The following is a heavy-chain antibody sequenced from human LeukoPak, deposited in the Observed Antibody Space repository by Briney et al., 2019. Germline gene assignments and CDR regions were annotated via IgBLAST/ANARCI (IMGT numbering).Heavy chain of an antibody. CDR1: GYTFTSYG. CDR3: ARGVDTAMARQSYFDY. J-gene: IGHJ4*02. V-gene: IGHV1-18*01. D-gene: IGHD5-18*01. CDR2: ISAYNGNT. Sequence: ASVKVSCKASGYTFTSYGISWVRQAPGQGLEGMGWISAYNGNTNYAQKLQGRVTMTTDTSTSTAYSELRSLRCDDTAVYYCARGVDTAMARQSYFDYWGQGTLVTVSS.